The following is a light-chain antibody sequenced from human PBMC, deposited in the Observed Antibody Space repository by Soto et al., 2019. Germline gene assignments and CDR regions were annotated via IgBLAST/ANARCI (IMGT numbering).Light chain of an antibody. Sequence: DIQMTQSPSSLSGSVGDRFAVTCRASQGINHYLAWFQQKPGKVPKLLIYATSTLQSGVPSRFSGSGFGTDFTLTISSLQPEDVATYYCQKHNSAPLFFGPGTKVDI. CDR3: QKHNSAPLF. CDR1: QGINHY. J-gene: IGKJ3*01. CDR2: ATS. V-gene: IGKV1-27*01.